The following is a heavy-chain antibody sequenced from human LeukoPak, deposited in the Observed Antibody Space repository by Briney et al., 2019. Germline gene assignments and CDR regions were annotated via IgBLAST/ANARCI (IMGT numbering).Heavy chain of an antibody. CDR3: ARGPKLYSSSAGTDY. Sequence: SETLSLTCTVSGGSISSTSYYWGWIRQPPGKGLEWIGDYNHSESTNYNPSLKSRVTISVDTSKNQFSLKLSSVTAADTAVYYCARGPKLYSSSAGTDYWGQGTLVTVSS. V-gene: IGHV4-39*07. CDR2: YNHSEST. CDR1: GGSISSTSYY. J-gene: IGHJ4*02. D-gene: IGHD6-6*01.